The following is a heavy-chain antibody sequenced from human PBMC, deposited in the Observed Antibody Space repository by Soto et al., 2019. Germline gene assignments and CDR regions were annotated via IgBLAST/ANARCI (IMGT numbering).Heavy chain of an antibody. J-gene: IGHJ4*02. D-gene: IGHD3-22*01. CDR2: TSAYKGKT. CDR1: GYPFTSYC. V-gene: IGHV1-18*04. Sequence: ASVNFSFSASGYPFTSYCISGVRDAPGQGLECXGWTSAYKGKTNYAKKLQGRVTRTTDTSTSXXYMELRSLKSDDTAVYYCARDLRLETYYYDSSGSPPLGYWGQGPLVTVSS. CDR3: ARDLRLETYYYDSSGSPPLGY.